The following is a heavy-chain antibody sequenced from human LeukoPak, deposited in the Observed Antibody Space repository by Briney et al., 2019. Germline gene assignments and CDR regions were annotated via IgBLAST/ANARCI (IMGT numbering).Heavy chain of an antibody. Sequence: GGSLRLSCAASGFTFSNYWMHWVRQVPGKGLVWVSRINVDGSVKSYADSVKGRFTISRDNAKNTVSLEMNSLRAEDTAVYYCVRDLILVDTPGDDFDYWGQGALVTVSS. CDR2: INVDGSVK. V-gene: IGHV3-74*01. CDR3: VRDLILVDTPGDDFDY. D-gene: IGHD4-23*01. J-gene: IGHJ4*02. CDR1: GFTFSNYW.